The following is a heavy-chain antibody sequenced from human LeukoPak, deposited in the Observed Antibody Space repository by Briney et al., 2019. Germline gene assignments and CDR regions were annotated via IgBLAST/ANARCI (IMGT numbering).Heavy chain of an antibody. CDR2: ISGSGGNT. D-gene: IGHD6-19*01. V-gene: IGHV3-23*01. CDR3: ALGVQWLVTFDY. J-gene: IGHJ4*02. CDR1: GFTFNSYA. Sequence: GGSLRLSCAASGFTFNSYAMSWVRQAPGKGLEWVSAISGSGGNTYYADSVKGRFTISRDNSKNTLFLQMSSLRAEDTAVYYCALGVQWLVTFDYWGQGTLVTVSS.